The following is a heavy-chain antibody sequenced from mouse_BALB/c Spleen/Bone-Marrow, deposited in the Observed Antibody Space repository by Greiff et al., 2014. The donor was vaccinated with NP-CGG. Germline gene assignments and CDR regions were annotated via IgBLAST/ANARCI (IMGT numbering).Heavy chain of an antibody. D-gene: IGHD2-1*01. CDR1: GYTFTDYA. J-gene: IGHJ4*01. V-gene: IGHV1S137*01. Sequence: VKLVESGAELVRPGVSVKISSKGSGYTFTDYAMHWVKQSHAKSLEWIGVISTYYGDASYNQKFKGKATMTVDKSSSTAYMELARLTSEDSAIYYCARRGNYDAMDYWGQGTSVTVSS. CDR3: ARRGNYDAMDY. CDR2: ISTYYGDA.